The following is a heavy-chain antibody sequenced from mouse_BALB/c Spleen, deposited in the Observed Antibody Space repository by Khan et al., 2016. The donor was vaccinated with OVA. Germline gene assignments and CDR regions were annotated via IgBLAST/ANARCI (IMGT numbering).Heavy chain of an antibody. CDR1: GYTFTDYY. CDR2: ISPGSGDT. V-gene: IGHV1-77*01. Sequence: VQLKQSGAELARPGASVKLSCKASGYTFTDYYINWVKQRTGQGLEWIGEISPGSGDTYYNERFKGKATLTADKSSSTAYMQLSSLTSEASAVXFCARRNYFGYTFAYWGQGTLVTVSA. D-gene: IGHD1-2*01. J-gene: IGHJ3*01. CDR3: ARRNYFGYTFAY.